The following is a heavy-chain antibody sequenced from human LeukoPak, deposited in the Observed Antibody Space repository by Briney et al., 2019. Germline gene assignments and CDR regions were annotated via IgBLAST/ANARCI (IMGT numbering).Heavy chain of an antibody. CDR2: IYSGGST. CDR1: GFTVSSNY. Sequence: GGSLRLSCAASGFTVSSNYMSWVRQAPGKGLEWVSVIYSGGSTYYADSVKGRFTISRDNSKNTLYLQMNSLRAEDTVVYYCARDPGEGYFDYWGQGTLVTVSS. J-gene: IGHJ4*02. CDR3: ARDPGEGYFDY. V-gene: IGHV3-66*01.